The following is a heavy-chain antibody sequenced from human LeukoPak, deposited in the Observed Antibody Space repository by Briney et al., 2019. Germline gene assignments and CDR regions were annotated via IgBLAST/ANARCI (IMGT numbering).Heavy chain of an antibody. D-gene: IGHD6-13*01. CDR2: IYPTDIT. Sequence: SETLSLTCAVYGGSFSGYYWSWIRQPAGKGLEWIGRIYPTDITTYNPSLKSRATLSVDTSKNQFSLKVNSVTAADAAVYYCARGPGQLTSECFDSWGQGILVTVSS. J-gene: IGHJ5*01. CDR1: GGSFSGYY. CDR3: ARGPGQLTSECFDS. V-gene: IGHV4-59*10.